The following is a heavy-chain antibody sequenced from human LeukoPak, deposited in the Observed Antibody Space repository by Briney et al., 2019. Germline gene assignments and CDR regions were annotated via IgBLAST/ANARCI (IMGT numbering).Heavy chain of an antibody. CDR1: GFTFNNYA. CDR3: AKAGSHSYFDY. CDR2: LSSGGGSP. V-gene: IGHV3-23*01. D-gene: IGHD1-26*01. Sequence: GGSLRLSCVASGFTFNNYAMTWVRQAPGKGLEWVSGLSSGGGSPYYADSVKGRFTISRDNSKNTLYLQMNSLRAEDTAVYYCAKAGSHSYFDYWGQGTLVTVSS. J-gene: IGHJ4*02.